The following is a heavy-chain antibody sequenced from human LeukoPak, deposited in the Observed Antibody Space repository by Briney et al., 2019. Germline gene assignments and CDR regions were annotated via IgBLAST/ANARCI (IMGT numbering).Heavy chain of an antibody. CDR3: ARQGSSGYFHYFDY. Sequence: SETLSLTCTVSGGSISSHYWSWIRQPPGMGLEWIGYIYDSGSTNYNPSLTSRVTILVDTSKNQFSLRLSSVTAADTAVYYCARQGSSGYFHYFDYWGQGTLVTVSS. V-gene: IGHV4-59*08. D-gene: IGHD3-22*01. J-gene: IGHJ4*02. CDR1: GGSISSHY. CDR2: IYDSGST.